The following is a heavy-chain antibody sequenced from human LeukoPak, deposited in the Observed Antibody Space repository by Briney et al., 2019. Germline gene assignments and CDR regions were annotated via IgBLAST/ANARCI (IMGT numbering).Heavy chain of an antibody. CDR1: GFTVSSNY. J-gene: IGHJ6*03. V-gene: IGHV3-53*01. Sequence: GGSLRLSCVVSGFTVSSNYMSWVRQAPGKGLEWVSVIYSGGSTYYADSVKGRFTISRDNSKNPLYLQMNSLRAEDTAVYYCARGRRSLSYYYMDVWGKGTTVTVSS. CDR2: IYSGGST. D-gene: IGHD4-17*01. CDR3: ARGRRSLSYYYMDV.